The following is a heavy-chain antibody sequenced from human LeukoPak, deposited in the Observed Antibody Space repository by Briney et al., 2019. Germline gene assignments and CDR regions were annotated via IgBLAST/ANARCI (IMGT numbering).Heavy chain of an antibody. J-gene: IGHJ2*01. Sequence: SETLSLTCTVSGGSISSGGYYWSWIRQPPGKGLEWIGYIYHSGSTYYNPSLKSRVTISVDRSKNQFSLKLSSVTAADTAVYYCARRPYSGSYWYFDLWGRGTLVTVSS. V-gene: IGHV4-30-2*01. CDR2: IYHSGST. CDR1: GGSISSGGYY. CDR3: ARRPYSGSYWYFDL. D-gene: IGHD1-26*01.